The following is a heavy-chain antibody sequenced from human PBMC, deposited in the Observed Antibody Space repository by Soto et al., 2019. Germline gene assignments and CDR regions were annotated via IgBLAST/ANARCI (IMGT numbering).Heavy chain of an antibody. Sequence: SVKVSCKASAGTFSSYAISWVRQAPGQGLEWMGGIIPIFGTANYAQKFQGRVTITADESTSTAYMELSSLRSEDTAVYYCARDLELRFLERAGDYGMDVWGQGTTVTVSS. CDR3: ARDLELRFLERAGDYGMDV. D-gene: IGHD3-3*01. J-gene: IGHJ6*02. V-gene: IGHV1-69*13. CDR1: AGTFSSYA. CDR2: IIPIFGTA.